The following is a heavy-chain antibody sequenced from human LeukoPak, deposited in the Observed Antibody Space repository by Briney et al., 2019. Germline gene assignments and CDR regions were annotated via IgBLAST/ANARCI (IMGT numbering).Heavy chain of an antibody. D-gene: IGHD6-13*01. CDR3: ARVASSSWYVWFDP. V-gene: IGHV1-18*01. CDR2: ISAYNGNT. CDR1: GYTFTNYG. Sequence: ASVKVSCKASGYTFTNYGITWVRQAPGQGLEWMGWISAYNGNTNYAQKLQGRVTMTTDTSTSTAYMELRSLRSDDTAVYYCARVASSSWYVWFDPWDQGTLVTVSS. J-gene: IGHJ5*02.